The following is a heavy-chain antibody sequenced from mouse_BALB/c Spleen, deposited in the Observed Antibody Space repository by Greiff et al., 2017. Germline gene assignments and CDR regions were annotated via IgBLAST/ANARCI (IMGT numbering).Heavy chain of an antibody. J-gene: IGHJ4*01. D-gene: IGHD1-1*01. V-gene: IGHV14-3*02. CDR3: ARGGSSYAMDY. CDR1: GFNIKDTY. Sequence: VQLKESGAELVKPGASVKLSCTASGFNIKDTYMHWVKQRPEQGLEWIGRIDPANGNTKYDPKFQGKATITADTSSNTAYLQLSSLTSEDTAVYYCARGGSSYAMDYWGQGTSVTVSS. CDR2: IDPANGNT.